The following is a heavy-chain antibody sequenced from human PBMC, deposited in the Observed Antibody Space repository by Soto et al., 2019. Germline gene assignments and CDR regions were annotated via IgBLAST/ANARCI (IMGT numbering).Heavy chain of an antibody. J-gene: IGHJ6*02. Sequence: QVQLVESGGGVVQPGRSLRLSCAASGFTFSSYGMHWVRQAPGKGLEWVAVISYDGSNKYYADSVKGRFTISRDNSKNTLYLQMNSLRAEDTAVYYCAKDCRVEWLVYYYYYGMDVWGQGTTVTVSS. CDR3: AKDCRVEWLVYYYYYGMDV. D-gene: IGHD6-19*01. CDR1: GFTFSSYG. V-gene: IGHV3-30*18. CDR2: ISYDGSNK.